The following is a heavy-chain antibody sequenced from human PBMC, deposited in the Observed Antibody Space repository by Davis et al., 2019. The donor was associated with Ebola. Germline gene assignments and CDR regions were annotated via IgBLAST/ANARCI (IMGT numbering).Heavy chain of an antibody. CDR2: ISSDPAKE. CDR1: GFTINSYW. D-gene: IGHD5-18*01. J-gene: IGHJ5*02. V-gene: IGHV3-30-3*01. CDR3: TRGAHTYGVTNNWFDP. Sequence: PGGSLRLSCAASGFTINSYWIHWVRQAPGKGLEWVAVISSDPAKEYYADSVKGRFTISSDVSTNTVSLQMNSLRAEDTAVYYCTRGAHTYGVTNNWFDPWGQGTLVTVSS.